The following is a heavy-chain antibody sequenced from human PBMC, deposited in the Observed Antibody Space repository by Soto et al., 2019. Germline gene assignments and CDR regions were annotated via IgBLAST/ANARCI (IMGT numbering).Heavy chain of an antibody. V-gene: IGHV1-46*01. CDR2: INPSGGST. CDR1: GYTFSSLY. CDR3: ATRNYFDY. Sequence: QVQLVQSGAEVKKPGASVKVSCKASGYTFSSLYMHWMRQAPGQGLEWMGRINPSGGSTTYAQKFQGRVTMTRDTSTSTVYMELSSLRSEDTAVYYCATRNYFDYWGQGTLVTVSS. J-gene: IGHJ4*02.